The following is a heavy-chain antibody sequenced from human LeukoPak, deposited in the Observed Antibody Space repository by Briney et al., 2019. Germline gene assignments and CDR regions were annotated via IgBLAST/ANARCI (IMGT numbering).Heavy chain of an antibody. D-gene: IGHD4-17*01. CDR3: ARSSGGNDYGDYEMDY. CDR2: IYPGDSDT. V-gene: IGHV5-51*01. J-gene: IGHJ4*02. Sequence: GESLQISCQGSGYSFTSYWIGWVRQMPGKGLEWMGIIYPGDSDTRYSPSFQGQVTISADKSISTAYLQWSSLKASDTAMYYCARSSGGNDYGDYEMDYWGQGTLVTVSS. CDR1: GYSFTSYW.